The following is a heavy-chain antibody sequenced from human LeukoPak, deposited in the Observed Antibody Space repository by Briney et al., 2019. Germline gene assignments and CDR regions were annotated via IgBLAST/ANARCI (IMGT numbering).Heavy chain of an antibody. D-gene: IGHD5-18*01. CDR3: ARELRIQLWLRDDY. CDR1: GFTFSSYS. J-gene: IGHJ4*02. V-gene: IGHV3-48*02. CDR2: ISSSSSTI. Sequence: GGSLRLSCAVSGFTFSSYSMTWVRQAPGKGLEWVSYISSSSSTIYYADSVKGRFTISRDNAKNSLYLQMNSLRDEDTAVYYCARELRIQLWLRDDYWGQGTLVTVSS.